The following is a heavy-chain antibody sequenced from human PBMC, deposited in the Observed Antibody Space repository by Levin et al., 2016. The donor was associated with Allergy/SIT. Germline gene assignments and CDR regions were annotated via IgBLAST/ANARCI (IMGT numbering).Heavy chain of an antibody. J-gene: IGHJ4*02. CDR2: ISYDGSNK. D-gene: IGHD3-3*01. CDR3: AKPPHPDYDFWSGYSYFDY. V-gene: IGHV3-30*18. Sequence: GESLKISCAASGFTFSSYGMHWVRQAPGKGLEWVAVISYDGSNKYYADSVKGRFTISRDNSKNTLYLQMNSLRAEDTAVYYCAKPPHPDYDFWSGYSYFDYWGQGTLVTVSS. CDR1: GFTFSSYG.